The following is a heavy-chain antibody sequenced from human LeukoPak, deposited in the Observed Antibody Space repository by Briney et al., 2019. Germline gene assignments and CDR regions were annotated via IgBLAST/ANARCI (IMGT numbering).Heavy chain of an antibody. V-gene: IGHV3-74*01. CDR3: ARDRGYTFDY. CDR2: IKSDGSDT. D-gene: IGHD3-22*01. J-gene: IGHJ4*02. Sequence: GGSLRLSCAASGFAFNTYWMHWVRQAPGKGLVWVSRIKSDGSDTTYTNSVKGRFTISRDNAKNTLYLQMNSLSAEDTAMYFCARDRGYTFDYWGQGTLVTVSS. CDR1: GFAFNTYW.